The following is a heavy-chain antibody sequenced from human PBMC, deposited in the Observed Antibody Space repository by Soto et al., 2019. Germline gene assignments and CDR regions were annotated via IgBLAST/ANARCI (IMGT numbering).Heavy chain of an antibody. Sequence: ASVKVSCTASGYTFTDYYMHCVRQAPGQGLEWMGWINPNSGGTNYAQKFQGRVTMTRDTSISTAYMELSRLRSDDTAVYYCARKLELRGSYYYYYDMDVWGQGTTVTVSS. J-gene: IGHJ6*02. D-gene: IGHD1-7*01. CDR3: ARKLELRGSYYYYYDMDV. CDR1: GYTFTDYY. V-gene: IGHV1-2*02. CDR2: INPNSGGT.